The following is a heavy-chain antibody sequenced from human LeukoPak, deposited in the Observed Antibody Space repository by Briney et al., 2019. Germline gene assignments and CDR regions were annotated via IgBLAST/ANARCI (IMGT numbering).Heavy chain of an antibody. CDR3: ARVPDSSSWYRTYYFDY. D-gene: IGHD6-13*01. CDR1: GYTFTSYY. V-gene: IGHV1-46*01. J-gene: IGHJ4*02. Sequence: ASVKVSCKASGYTFTSYYMHWVRQAPGQGLEWMGIINPSGGSTSYAQKFQGRVTMTRDTATSTVYMELSSLRSEDTAVYYCARVPDSSSWYRTYYFDYWGQGTLVTVSS. CDR2: INPSGGST.